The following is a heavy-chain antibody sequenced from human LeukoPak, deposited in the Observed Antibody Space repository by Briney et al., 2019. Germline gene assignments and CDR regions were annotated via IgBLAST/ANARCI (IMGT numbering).Heavy chain of an antibody. Sequence: GESLKISCKASGYSFPNYWIGWVRQKPGEGVEWMRIIFPGDSDTHYNPSFQGQVSLSADQSISSAYLQWDSLKASDSAMYYCVRLRRWSYHFDYCGQGTLVTVSA. CDR3: VRLRRWSYHFDY. J-gene: IGHJ4*02. D-gene: IGHD3-10*01. CDR1: GYSFPNYW. CDR2: IFPGDSDT. V-gene: IGHV5-51*01.